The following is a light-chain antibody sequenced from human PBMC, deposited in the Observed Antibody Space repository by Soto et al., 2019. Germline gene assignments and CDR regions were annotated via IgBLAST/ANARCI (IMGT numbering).Light chain of an antibody. CDR3: QQYNNWPPWT. Sequence: EIVVTQSPATLSVSPGERATLSCRAGQSVSSNLAWYQQKPGQAPRLLIYGASTRATGIPARFSGSGSGTEFTLTISSLQSEDFAVYYCQQYNNWPPWTFGQGTKVDIK. CDR2: GAS. CDR1: QSVSSN. V-gene: IGKV3-15*01. J-gene: IGKJ1*01.